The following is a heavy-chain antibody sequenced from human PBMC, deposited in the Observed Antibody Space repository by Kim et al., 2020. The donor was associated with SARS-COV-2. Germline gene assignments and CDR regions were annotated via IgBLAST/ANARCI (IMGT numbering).Heavy chain of an antibody. CDR1: GFTFSSYG. Sequence: GGSLRLSCAASGFTFSSYGMHWVRQAPGKGLEWVAVISYDGSNKYYADSVKGRFTISRDNSKNTLYLQMNSLRAEDTAVYYCAKDGDLGPNYDTLTGYSQREAYLDYWGQGTLVTVSS. CDR2: ISYDGSNK. V-gene: IGHV3-30*18. J-gene: IGHJ4*02. D-gene: IGHD3-9*01. CDR3: AKDGDLGPNYDTLTGYSQREAYLDY.